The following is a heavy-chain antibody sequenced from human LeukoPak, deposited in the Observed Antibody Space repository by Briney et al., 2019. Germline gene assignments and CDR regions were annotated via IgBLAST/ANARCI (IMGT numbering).Heavy chain of an antibody. J-gene: IGHJ5*02. V-gene: IGHV1-18*01. CDR2: ISAYNGHT. CDR3: ARENFGSGSYYCDH. CDR1: GYTFTTYG. Sequence: ASVKVSCKASGYTFTTYGISWVRQAPGQGLEWVGWISAYNGHTKYEQTLQGRVTMTTDTSTNTAYMELRSLRSDDTAVYYCARENFGSGSYYCDHWGQGTLVTVSS. D-gene: IGHD3-10*01.